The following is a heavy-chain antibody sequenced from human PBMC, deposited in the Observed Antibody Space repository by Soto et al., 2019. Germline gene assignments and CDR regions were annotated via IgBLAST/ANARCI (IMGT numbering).Heavy chain of an antibody. Sequence: SGPTLVKPTQTLTLTCTFSGFSLSTSGVGVGWIRQPPGKALEWLALIYWDDDKRYSPSLKSRLTIPKDTSKNQVVLTMTNMDPVDTATYYCAHASEDIVVVPAAMGDWGYYYMDVWGKGTTVTVSS. CDR3: AHASEDIVVVPAAMGDWGYYYMDV. J-gene: IGHJ6*03. CDR1: GFSLSTSGVG. V-gene: IGHV2-5*02. CDR2: IYWDDDK. D-gene: IGHD2-2*01.